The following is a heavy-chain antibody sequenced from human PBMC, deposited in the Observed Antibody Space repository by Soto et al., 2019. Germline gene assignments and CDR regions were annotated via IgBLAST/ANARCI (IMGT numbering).Heavy chain of an antibody. D-gene: IGHD6-13*01. CDR2: ISSNSAYI. V-gene: IGHV3-21*01. J-gene: IGHJ5*02. CDR3: TRDASRDSSARGWFDP. CDR1: GLTFRRFT. Sequence: GGSLRLSCAASGLTFRRFTMNWVRQPPGKGLECVSTISSNSAYIYYTDALRGRFTISRDNAKNSLHLQINSLRAEDTAVYYCTRDASRDSSARGWFDPWGPGTLVTVSS.